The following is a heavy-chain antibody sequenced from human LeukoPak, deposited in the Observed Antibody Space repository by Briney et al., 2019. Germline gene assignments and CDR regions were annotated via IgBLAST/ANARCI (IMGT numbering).Heavy chain of an antibody. Sequence: ASVKVSCKASGYTFTNYGISWVRQAPGQGLEWMGWVSAYADDTNYVQKFRGRITMTTDTSTSTAYVELRSLRSDDTAVYYCARDCIGCLSFDYWGQGTLVTVSS. D-gene: IGHD5/OR15-5a*01. V-gene: IGHV1-18*01. J-gene: IGHJ4*02. CDR1: GYTFTNYG. CDR2: VSAYADDT. CDR3: ARDCIGCLSFDY.